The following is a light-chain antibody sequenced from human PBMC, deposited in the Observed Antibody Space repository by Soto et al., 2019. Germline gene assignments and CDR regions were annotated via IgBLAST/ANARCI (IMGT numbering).Light chain of an antibody. CDR2: KAS. V-gene: IGKV1-5*03. J-gene: IGKJ5*01. CDR3: QQYNSYST. Sequence: DIQMTQSPSTLSPPPGDRVTITCRAMQTISSWSSWSKPQPGKAPNLLISKASSFESGVPSRFSGSGYGTEFTLTIRSLQPDDFATHYCQQYNSYSTFGQGTRLDIK. CDR1: QTISSW.